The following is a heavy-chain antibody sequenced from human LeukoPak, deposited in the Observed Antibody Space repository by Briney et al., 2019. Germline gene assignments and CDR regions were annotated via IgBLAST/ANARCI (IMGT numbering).Heavy chain of an antibody. J-gene: IGHJ1*01. CDR1: GYTFSGYY. V-gene: IGHV1-2*02. CDR3: ARSTTPNENEYFEH. Sequence: ASVKVSCKASGYTFSGYYIHWVRQAPGQGLEWMGWINPNSGGTNYIQKFQGRVTMTRDTSISTAYMELSRLRFDDTAVYYCARSTTPNENEYFEHWGQGTLVTVSS. CDR2: INPNSGGT. D-gene: IGHD2/OR15-2a*01.